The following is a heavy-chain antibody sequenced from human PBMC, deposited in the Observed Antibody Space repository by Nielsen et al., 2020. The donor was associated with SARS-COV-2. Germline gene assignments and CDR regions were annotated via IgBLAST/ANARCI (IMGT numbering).Heavy chain of an antibody. J-gene: IGHJ4*02. CDR1: GGTFSNYD. V-gene: IGHV1-69*13. CDR3: ARGKLPSGYAL. CDR2: IIPIFAT. Sequence: SVKVSCKASGGTFSNYDFSWVRQAPGQGLEWMGGIIPIFATNYAQKFQGRVTISADESTSTVYMELSSLESEDTAVHFCARGKLPSGYALWGQGTLVTVSS. D-gene: IGHD5-18*01.